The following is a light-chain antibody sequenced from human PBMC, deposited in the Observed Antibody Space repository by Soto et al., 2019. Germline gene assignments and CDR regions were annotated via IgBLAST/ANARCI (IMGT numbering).Light chain of an antibody. V-gene: IGLV1-40*01. J-gene: IGLJ3*02. CDR2: GTS. CDR3: QSYDFPLGAFRV. CDR1: ASNIGANYD. Sequence: QAVLTQPPSVSGAPGQRVTISCTGGASNIGANYDVHWYQQLPGTAPKHLIYGTSNRPSGVPDRFSGSKSGTSASLAITGLQAEDEVHYFYQSYDFPLGAFRVFGGGTKVTVL.